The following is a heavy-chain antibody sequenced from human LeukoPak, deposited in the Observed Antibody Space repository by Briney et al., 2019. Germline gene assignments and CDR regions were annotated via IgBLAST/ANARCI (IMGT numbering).Heavy chain of an antibody. CDR2: MNPNSGNT. D-gene: IGHD3-9*01. CDR3: ARDLLTGFNWFDP. V-gene: IGHV1-8*01. J-gene: IGHJ5*02. Sequence: ASVKVFCKASGYTFTSYDINWVRQATGQGLEWMGWMNPNSGNTGYAQKFQGRVTMTRNTSISTAYMELSSLRSEDTAVYYCARDLLTGFNWFDPWGQGTLVTVSS. CDR1: GYTFTSYD.